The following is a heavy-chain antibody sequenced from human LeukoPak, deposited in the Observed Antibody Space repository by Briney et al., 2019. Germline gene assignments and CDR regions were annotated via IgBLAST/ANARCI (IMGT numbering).Heavy chain of an antibody. J-gene: IGHJ4*02. D-gene: IGHD1-26*01. Sequence: GGPLRLSCTASGFKFSDYYMSWLRQAPGKGLEWISYMNNRGTSIHYADSVKGRFTISRDNAKNSLYLEMNSLRDNDTAVYYCAKGGWGTGIGYWGQGTLVTVSS. CDR2: MNNRGTSI. V-gene: IGHV3-11*01. CDR1: GFKFSDYY. CDR3: AKGGWGTGIGY.